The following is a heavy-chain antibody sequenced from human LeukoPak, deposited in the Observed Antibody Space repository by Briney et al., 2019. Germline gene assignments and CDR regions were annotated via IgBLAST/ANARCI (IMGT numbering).Heavy chain of an antibody. D-gene: IGHD6-13*01. CDR1: GFTFSTYG. V-gene: IGHV3-30*18. CDR2: ISYDGNDR. Sequence: GGSRRLSCAASGFTFSTYGMHWVRQAPGKGLEWVAAISYDGNDRYYSDSVQGRFTISRDNSENTLYLQMNSLRPEDTAVYYCAKDRLGQLALDYWGQGTLVTVSS. J-gene: IGHJ4*02. CDR3: AKDRLGQLALDY.